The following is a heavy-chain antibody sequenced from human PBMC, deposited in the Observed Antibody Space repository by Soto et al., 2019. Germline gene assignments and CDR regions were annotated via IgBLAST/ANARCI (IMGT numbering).Heavy chain of an antibody. CDR1: GGSISSYY. D-gene: IGHD3-10*01. CDR3: ATGVDGSCLNWFDH. CDR2: IYYSGST. V-gene: IGHV4-59*01. Sequence: PSETLSLTCTVSGGSISSYYWSWIRQPPGKGLEWIGYIYYSGSTNYNPSLKSRVTILVDTSKNQFSLKLSSVTAAATAVYYCATGVDGSCLNWFDHWGQGTLVTVSS. J-gene: IGHJ5*02.